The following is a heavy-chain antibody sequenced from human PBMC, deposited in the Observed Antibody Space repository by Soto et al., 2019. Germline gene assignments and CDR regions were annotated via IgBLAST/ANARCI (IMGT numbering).Heavy chain of an antibody. J-gene: IGHJ4*02. CDR1: GFTFSNYA. D-gene: IGHD3-16*01. CDR2: ISATGGGT. CDR3: AKDRRAGGNSAFYFDF. Sequence: GGSLRLSCAASGFTFSNYAMSWVRQAPWKGLEWVSLISATGGGTYYADSVKGRFTISRDNSHNTLYLQVHSLTAEDTAVYYCAKDRRAGGNSAFYFDFSGQGAQVTVSS. V-gene: IGHV3-23*01.